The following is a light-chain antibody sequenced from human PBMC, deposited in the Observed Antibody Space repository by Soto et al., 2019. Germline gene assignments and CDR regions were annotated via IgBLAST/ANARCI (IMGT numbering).Light chain of an antibody. CDR2: LNSDGSH. CDR3: QTWGTGIRV. V-gene: IGLV4-69*01. CDR1: SGHSTYA. Sequence: QSVLTQSPSASASLGASVKLTCTLSSGHSTYAIAWHQQQPEKGPRYLMKLNSDGSHSKGDGIPDRFSGSSSGAERYLTIYSLQSEDEADYYCQTWGTGIRVFGGGTKLTVL. J-gene: IGLJ3*02.